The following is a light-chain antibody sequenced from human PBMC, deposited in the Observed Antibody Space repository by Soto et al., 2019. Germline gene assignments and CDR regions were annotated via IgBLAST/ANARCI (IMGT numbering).Light chain of an antibody. Sequence: EIVMTQSPATLSVSPGGRATLSCRASQSLSSDSLACYQQQPGQAPSLLIYGASSRATGIPDRWSGSGSGTDFTPTISRLVPEDVAVDYCQQYGSSPPITFGGGTKVDIK. CDR1: QSLSSDS. CDR2: GAS. J-gene: IGKJ4*01. CDR3: QQYGSSPPIT. V-gene: IGKV3-20*01.